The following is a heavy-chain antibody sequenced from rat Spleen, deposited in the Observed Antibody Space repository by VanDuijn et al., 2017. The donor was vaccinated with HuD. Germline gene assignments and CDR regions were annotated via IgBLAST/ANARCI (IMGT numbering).Heavy chain of an antibody. D-gene: IGHD1-10*01. Sequence: EVQLAESGGGLVQPGRSLKLSCAASGFTFSDYNMAWVRQAPKKGLEWVATISYDGSSTYYRDSVKGRFTISRDNAKSTLYLQMDSLRSEDTATYYCAKDKGEYNNLFDYWGQGVMVTVTS. V-gene: IGHV5-7*01. CDR3: AKDKGEYNNLFDY. J-gene: IGHJ2*01. CDR2: ISYDGSST. CDR1: GFTFSDYN.